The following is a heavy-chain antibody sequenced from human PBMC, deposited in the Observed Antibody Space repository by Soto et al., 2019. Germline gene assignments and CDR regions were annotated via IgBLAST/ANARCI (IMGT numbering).Heavy chain of an antibody. J-gene: IGHJ4*02. CDR2: ISWDGSNR. Sequence: EVQLVESGGVVEQPGGSLRLFCAASGFTFDEYAMHWVRQAPGKGLEWVSLISWDGSNRYYADSVQGRFTISRDNSKYSLYLQMNSLRAEDTALYYCAKDISRGPTKNYDFWSGPDYWGQGTLVTVSS. CDR3: AKDISRGPTKNYDFWSGPDY. D-gene: IGHD3-3*01. V-gene: IGHV3-43D*04. CDR1: GFTFDEYA.